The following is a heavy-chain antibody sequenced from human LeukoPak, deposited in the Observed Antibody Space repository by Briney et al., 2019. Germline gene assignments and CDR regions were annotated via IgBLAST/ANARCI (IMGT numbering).Heavy chain of an antibody. CDR1: GFTPSSYG. CDR2: ISYDGSKK. V-gene: IGHV3-30*18. CDR3: AKGGRDGYNSLDY. D-gene: IGHD5-24*01. J-gene: IGHJ4*02. Sequence: GGSLRLSCAASGFTPSSYGMHWVRQAPGKGLEWVAVISYDGSKKDYADSVKGRFTISRDNSKNTLFLQMNSLSAEDSAVYYCAKGGRDGYNSLDYWGQGTLVIVSS.